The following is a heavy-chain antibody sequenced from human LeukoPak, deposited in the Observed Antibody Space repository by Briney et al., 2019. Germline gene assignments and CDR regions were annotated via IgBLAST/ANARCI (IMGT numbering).Heavy chain of an antibody. CDR2: ISGSGGST. J-gene: IGHJ4*02. D-gene: IGHD1-26*01. CDR3: AKEKFLGAKLVNLYYFDY. Sequence: PGASLRLSCAASGFTFSSYAMSWVRQAPGKGLEWVSAISGSGGSTYYADSVKGRFTISGDNSKNTLYLQMNSLRAEDTAVYYCAKEKFLGAKLVNLYYFDYWGQGTLVTVSS. V-gene: IGHV3-23*01. CDR1: GFTFSSYA.